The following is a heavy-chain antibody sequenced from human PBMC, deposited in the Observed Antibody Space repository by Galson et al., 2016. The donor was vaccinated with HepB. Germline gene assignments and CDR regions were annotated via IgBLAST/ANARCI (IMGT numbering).Heavy chain of an antibody. CDR1: GYRFTSQW. CDR2: IYPGDSDT. D-gene: IGHD1-26*01. CDR3: ASSLIVGATGCAFDI. V-gene: IGHV5-51*01. J-gene: IGHJ3*02. Sequence: QSGAEVKEPGESLKISCKGSGYRFTSQWVGWVRQMPGKGLEWMGIIYPGDSDTRYSPSFQGQVTISVDKSISTAYLQWASLKASDTAMYFCASSLIVGATGCAFDIWGPGTRVTVSA.